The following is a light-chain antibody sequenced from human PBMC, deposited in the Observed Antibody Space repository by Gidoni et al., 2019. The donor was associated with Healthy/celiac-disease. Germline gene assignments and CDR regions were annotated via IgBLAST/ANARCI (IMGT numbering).Light chain of an antibody. V-gene: IGKV3-20*01. CDR3: QQDVSSPWT. J-gene: IGKJ1*01. CDR1: HSVSSSY. Sequence: EFVFTLSPGTLSLSPGERATLPCRASHSVSSSYLAWYQQKPGQAPRLLIYGASSRASGIPDRFSGSGSGTDFTLTISRLEPEDFAVYYCQQDVSSPWTFGQXTKVEIK. CDR2: GAS.